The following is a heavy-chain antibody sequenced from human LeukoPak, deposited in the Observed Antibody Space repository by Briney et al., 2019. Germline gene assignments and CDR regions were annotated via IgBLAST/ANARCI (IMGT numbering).Heavy chain of an antibody. J-gene: IGHJ4*02. D-gene: IGHD6-13*01. CDR3: ATGPSVTSAGGPNDF. CDR1: GYTFTGYY. Sequence: GASVTVSFTASGYTFTGYYMHWVRQAPGQGLEWMAWINPNNGDTNYAQKFQDRVTLTRDTSISTAYMELSRLTSDDTAVYYCATGPSVTSAGGPNDFWGQGTLVTVSS. V-gene: IGHV1-2*02. CDR2: INPNNGDT.